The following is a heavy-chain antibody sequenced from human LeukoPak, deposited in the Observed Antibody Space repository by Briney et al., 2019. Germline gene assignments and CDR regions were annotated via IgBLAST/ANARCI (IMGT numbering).Heavy chain of an antibody. V-gene: IGHV3-23*01. Sequence: GRSLSLSCAASGFTFSSYAMSWVRQAPGKGREWVSAISGIGGSTYYADSVKGRFTISRDNSKNTLYLQMNSLRAEDTAVYYCAKEILGGYDSNYFDYWGQGTLVTVSS. CDR1: GFTFSSYA. CDR2: ISGIGGST. CDR3: AKEILGGYDSNYFDY. J-gene: IGHJ4*02. D-gene: IGHD5-12*01.